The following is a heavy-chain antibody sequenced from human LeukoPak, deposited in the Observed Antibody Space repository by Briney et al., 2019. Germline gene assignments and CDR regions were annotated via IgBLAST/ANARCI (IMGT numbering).Heavy chain of an antibody. J-gene: IGHJ3*02. CDR2: IIPIFGTA. Sequence: ASVKVSCKASGGTFSSYAISWVRQAPGQGLEWMGGIIPIFGTANYAQKFQGRVTITADESTSTAYMELSSLRSEDTAVYYCARASPGFFGDSGAFDIWGQGTMVTVSS. V-gene: IGHV1-69*01. CDR1: GGTFSSYA. CDR3: ARASPGFFGDSGAFDI. D-gene: IGHD3-16*01.